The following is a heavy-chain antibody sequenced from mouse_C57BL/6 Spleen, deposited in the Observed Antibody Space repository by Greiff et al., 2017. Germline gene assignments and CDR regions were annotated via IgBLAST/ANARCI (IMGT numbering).Heavy chain of an antibody. CDR2: ISNGGGST. J-gene: IGHJ3*01. Sequence: EVQLVESGGGLVQPGGSLKLSCAASGFTFSDYYMYWVRQTPEKRLEWVAYISNGGGSTYYPDTVKGRFTISRDNAKNTHYLQMSRLKSEDTAVYYCARDEGDYYAFAYWGQGTLVTVSA. V-gene: IGHV5-12*01. CDR3: ARDEGDYYAFAY. D-gene: IGHD1-1*02. CDR1: GFTFSDYY.